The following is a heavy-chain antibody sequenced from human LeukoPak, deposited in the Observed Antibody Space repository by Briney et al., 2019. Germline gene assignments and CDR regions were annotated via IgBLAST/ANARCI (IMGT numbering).Heavy chain of an antibody. Sequence: ASVKVSCKASGYTFTSYGISWVRQAPGRGLEWMGWISAYNGNTNYAQKLQGRVTMTTDTSTSTAYMELRSLRSDDTAVYYCARDRPYCSGGSCWRGFDYWGQGTLVTVSS. CDR2: ISAYNGNT. CDR3: ARDRPYCSGGSCWRGFDY. V-gene: IGHV1-18*01. J-gene: IGHJ4*02. CDR1: GYTFTSYG. D-gene: IGHD2-15*01.